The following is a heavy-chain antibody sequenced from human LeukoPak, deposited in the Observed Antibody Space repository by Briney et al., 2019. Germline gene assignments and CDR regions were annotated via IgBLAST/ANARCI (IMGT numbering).Heavy chain of an antibody. V-gene: IGHV4-34*01. CDR1: GGSFSGYY. D-gene: IGHD3-10*01. J-gene: IGHJ5*02. CDR2: INHSGST. Sequence: SETLSLTCAVYGGSFSGYYWSWVRQPPGKGLEWIGEINHSGSTNYNPSLKSRVTISVDTSKNQFSLKLSSVTAADTAVYYCARDSGTTGEVKFDPWGQGTLVTVSS. CDR3: ARDSGTTGEVKFDP.